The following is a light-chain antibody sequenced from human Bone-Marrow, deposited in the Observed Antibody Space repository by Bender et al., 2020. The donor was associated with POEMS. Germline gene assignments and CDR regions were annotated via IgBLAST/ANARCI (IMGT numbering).Light chain of an antibody. J-gene: IGLJ2*01. Sequence: QSALTQPASVSGSPGQSITISCTGTSSDVGNYNLVSWYQHHPGKAPKLIIYDISNRPSGVSNRFSGSKSGNTASLTISGLQSEDEADYFCGSFTGTGTLVVFGGGTKLTVL. CDR2: DIS. CDR1: SSDVGNYNL. V-gene: IGLV2-14*02. CDR3: GSFTGTGTLVV.